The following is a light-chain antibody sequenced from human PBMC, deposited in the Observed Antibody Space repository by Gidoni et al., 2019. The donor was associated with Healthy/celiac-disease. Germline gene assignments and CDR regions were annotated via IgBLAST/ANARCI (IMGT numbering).Light chain of an antibody. J-gene: IGKJ4*01. Sequence: DIQMTQSPSSLSASVGDRVNITCQASQDISNYLNWYQQKPGKAPKLLIYDASNLETGVPSRFSGSGSGTAFTFTISSLQPEDIATYYCQQYDNLPLTFGGGTKVEIK. CDR3: QQYDNLPLT. V-gene: IGKV1-33*01. CDR2: DAS. CDR1: QDISNY.